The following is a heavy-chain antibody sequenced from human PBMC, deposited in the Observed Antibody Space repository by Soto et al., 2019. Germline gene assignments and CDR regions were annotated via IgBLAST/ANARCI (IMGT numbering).Heavy chain of an antibody. V-gene: IGHV4-39*01. D-gene: IGHD5-18*01. CDR3: ASRGYSYGYSAFDI. CDR2: IYYSGST. Sequence: TCTVSGGSISSSSYYWGWIRQPPGKGLEWIGSIYYSGSTYYNPSLKSRVTISVDTSKNQFSLELSSVTAADTAVYYCASRGYSYGYSAFDIWGQGTMVTVSS. J-gene: IGHJ3*02. CDR1: GGSISSSSYY.